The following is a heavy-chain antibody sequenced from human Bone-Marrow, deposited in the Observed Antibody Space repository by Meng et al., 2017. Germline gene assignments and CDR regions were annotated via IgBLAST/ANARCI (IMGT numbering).Heavy chain of an antibody. J-gene: IGHJ4*02. V-gene: IGHV4-34*01. Sequence: VPLPQLGAALVKPSETLYGTCVVSCGSFSDYSWSLIRQPPGKGLEWIGEINHSGSTNYNPSLEGRAIISVDTSQNNLSLRLSSVTAADSAVYYCARGPTTMAHDFDYWGQGTLVTVSS. CDR2: INHSGST. CDR1: CGSFSDYS. CDR3: ARGPTTMAHDFDY. D-gene: IGHD4-11*01.